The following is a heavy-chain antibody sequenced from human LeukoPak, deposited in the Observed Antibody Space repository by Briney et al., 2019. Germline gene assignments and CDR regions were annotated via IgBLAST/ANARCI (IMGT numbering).Heavy chain of an antibody. CDR3: AKDVLNEVIPTTPNV. CDR2: ISGSGSTT. D-gene: IGHD2-15*01. J-gene: IGHJ4*02. Sequence: PGGSLRLSCAASGFTFSRYAMSWVRQAPGKGLEWVSGISGSGSTTYYADSVKGRFTISRDNSKNTLYLQMHSLRAEDTAVCYCAKDVLNEVIPTTPNVRGQGTLVTVSS. V-gene: IGHV3-23*01. CDR1: GFTFSRYA.